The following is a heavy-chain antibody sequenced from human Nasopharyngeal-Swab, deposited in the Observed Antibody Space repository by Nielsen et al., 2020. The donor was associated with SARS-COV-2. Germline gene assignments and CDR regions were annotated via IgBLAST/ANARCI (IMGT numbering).Heavy chain of an antibody. CDR1: GFTFGDYA. D-gene: IGHD3-10*01. V-gene: IGHV3-30-3*01. J-gene: IGHJ4*02. CDR2: ISYDGSNK. CDR3: ARDLSFGEIFDY. Sequence: GESLKISCTASGFTFGDYAMHWVRQAPGKGLEWVAVISYDGSNKYYADSVKGRFTISRDNSKNTLYLQMNSLRAEDTAVYYCARDLSFGEIFDYWGQGTLVTVSS.